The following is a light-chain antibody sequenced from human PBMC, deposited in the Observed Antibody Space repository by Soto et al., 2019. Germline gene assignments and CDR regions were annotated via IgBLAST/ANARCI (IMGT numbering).Light chain of an antibody. V-gene: IGLV2-8*01. CDR2: EVN. Sequence: SVVTHPPSSSPSPDQSVTISCPSINSDVGGYNYVSWYQQYPGKAPKLIIYEVNERPSGVRDRFSGSKSGNTASLTVSGLQTADEADYYCSSYAGSNWYVFGTGTKVTVL. J-gene: IGLJ1*01. CDR1: NSDVGGYNY. CDR3: SSYAGSNWYV.